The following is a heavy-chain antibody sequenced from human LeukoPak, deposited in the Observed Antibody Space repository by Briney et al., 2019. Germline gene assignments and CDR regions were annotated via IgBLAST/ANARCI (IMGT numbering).Heavy chain of an antibody. J-gene: IGHJ4*02. V-gene: IGHV4-39*02. Sequence: PSETLFLTCTVSGGSISSYYWGWIRQPPGKGLEWIGSIYYSGSTYYNPSLKSRVTISVDTSKNQFSLKLSSVTAADTAVYYCAREEYGDYVGYWGQGTLVTVAS. D-gene: IGHD4-17*01. CDR3: AREEYGDYVGY. CDR2: IYYSGST. CDR1: GGSISSYY.